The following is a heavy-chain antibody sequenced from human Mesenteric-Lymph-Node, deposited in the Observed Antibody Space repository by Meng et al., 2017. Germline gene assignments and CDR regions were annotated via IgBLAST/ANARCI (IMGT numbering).Heavy chain of an antibody. Sequence: QVQLVQSGAEVKKPGSSVKVSCKASGGKFTSFVFNWVRQAPGQGLEWMGGIIPSLGTTNYAEKFRGRLTISADTSARTAYMELTSLNSDDTAVYYCARLDLGLAHWGQGTLVTVSS. CDR3: ARLDLGLAH. D-gene: IGHD3-16*01. CDR1: GGKFTSFV. V-gene: IGHV1-69*10. CDR2: IIPSLGTT. J-gene: IGHJ4*02.